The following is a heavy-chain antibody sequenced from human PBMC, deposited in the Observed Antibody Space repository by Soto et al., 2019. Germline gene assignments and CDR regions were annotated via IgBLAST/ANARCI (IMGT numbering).Heavy chain of an antibody. J-gene: IGHJ6*02. CDR3: AGVSGIYYYGMDV. V-gene: IGHV4-34*01. D-gene: IGHD3-10*01. Sequence: QVQLQQWGAGLLKPSETLSLTCAVYGGSFSGYYWSWIRQPPGKGLEWIGEINHSGSTNYNPSLKSPVNRAVDTYKNQFPRKLSSVTAADRAVYCCAGVSGIYYYGMDVWGQGTTVTVSS. CDR1: GGSFSGYY. CDR2: INHSGST.